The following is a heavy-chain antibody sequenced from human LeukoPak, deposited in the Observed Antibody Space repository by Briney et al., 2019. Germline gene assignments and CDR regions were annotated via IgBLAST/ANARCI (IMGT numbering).Heavy chain of an antibody. J-gene: IGHJ4*02. CDR3: ATVYSYGYYYFDY. D-gene: IGHD5-18*01. CDR2: FDPEDGET. Sequence: GASVKVSCKVSGYTLTELSMHWVRQAPGQGLEWMGGFDPEDGETIYAQKFQGRVTMTEDTSTDTAYMELSSLRSEDTAVYYCATVYSYGYYYFDYWGQGTLVTVSS. CDR1: GYTLTELS. V-gene: IGHV1-24*01.